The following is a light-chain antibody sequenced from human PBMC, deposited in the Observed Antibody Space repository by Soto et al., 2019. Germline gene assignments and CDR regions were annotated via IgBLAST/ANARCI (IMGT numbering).Light chain of an antibody. Sequence: QSVLTQPRSVSGSPVQSVTISCTGTSSDVGGYNYVSWYQQHPGKAPKLMIYDVSKRPSGVPDRFSGSKSGNTASLTISGLQAEDEADYYCCSYAGSYTFVVFGTGTKVTV. CDR2: DVS. V-gene: IGLV2-11*01. CDR1: SSDVGGYNY. CDR3: CSYAGSYTFVV. J-gene: IGLJ1*01.